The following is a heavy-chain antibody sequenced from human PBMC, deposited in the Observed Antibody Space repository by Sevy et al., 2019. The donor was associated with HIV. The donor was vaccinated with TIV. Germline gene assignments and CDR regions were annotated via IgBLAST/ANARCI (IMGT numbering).Heavy chain of an antibody. Sequence: GGSLRLSCAASGFSFSKYWMSWVRQAPGKGLEWVANIKPDGSDKYYVGSLKGRFTIYRDNAKNSLYLEMNNLGAEDTAVYYCARVIDYGELGNWFDPWGQRTLVTVSS. J-gene: IGHJ5*02. D-gene: IGHD4-17*01. CDR2: IKPDGSDK. V-gene: IGHV3-7*01. CDR3: ARVIDYGELGNWFDP. CDR1: GFSFSKYW.